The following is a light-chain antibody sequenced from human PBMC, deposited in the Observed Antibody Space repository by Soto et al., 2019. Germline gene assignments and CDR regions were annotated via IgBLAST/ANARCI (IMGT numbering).Light chain of an antibody. CDR2: GAS. CDR1: ESVSSN. V-gene: IGKV3-15*01. Sequence: EIVMTQSPATLSVSPGERATLSCRASESVSSNLAWYQQKRGQAPRLLIYGASTRATGIPARLSGSGSVTEFTLSISSLESEDSAVYYCQQYNKWPLTVGGGTKVEIK. CDR3: QQYNKWPLT. J-gene: IGKJ4*01.